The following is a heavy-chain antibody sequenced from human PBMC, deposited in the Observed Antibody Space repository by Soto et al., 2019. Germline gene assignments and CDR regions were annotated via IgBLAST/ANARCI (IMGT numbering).Heavy chain of an antibody. Sequence: QVQLVQSGAEVKKPGSSVKVSCKASGGTFSSYTISWVRQAPGQGLEWMGRIIPILGIANYAQKFQGRVSITADKSTSTAYMELSSLRSEDTAVYYCAREKWERGWFDPWGQGTLVTVSS. CDR1: GGTFSSYT. V-gene: IGHV1-69*08. CDR2: IIPILGIA. J-gene: IGHJ5*02. D-gene: IGHD1-26*01. CDR3: AREKWERGWFDP.